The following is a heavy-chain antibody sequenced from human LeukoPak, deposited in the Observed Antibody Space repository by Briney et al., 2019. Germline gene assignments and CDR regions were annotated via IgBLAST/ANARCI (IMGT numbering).Heavy chain of an antibody. Sequence: PGRSLRLSCAASGFTFSSYGMHWVRQAPGKGLEWVAVISYDGSNKYYADSVKGRFTISRDNAKNTVYLQMNSLRAEDTAVYYCAREQEYYDSSGYFSWGLGTPVTVSS. V-gene: IGHV3-30*03. CDR3: AREQEYYDSSGYFS. CDR2: ISYDGSNK. J-gene: IGHJ5*02. D-gene: IGHD3-22*01. CDR1: GFTFSSYG.